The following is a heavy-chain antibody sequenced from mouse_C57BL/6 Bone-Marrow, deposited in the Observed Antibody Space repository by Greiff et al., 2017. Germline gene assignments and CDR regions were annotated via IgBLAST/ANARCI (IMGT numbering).Heavy chain of an antibody. V-gene: IGHV14-2*01. Sequence: VQLKESGAELVKPGASVKLSCTASGFNIKDYYMHWVKQRTEQGLEWIGRIDPEDGETKYAPKFQGKATITADTSSNTAYLQLSSLTSEDTDVYDSARWGTTVRAHYFDVWGPGTTLTVSS. CDR3: ARWGTTVRAHYFDV. CDR1: GFNIKDYY. D-gene: IGHD1-1*01. CDR2: IDPEDGET. J-gene: IGHJ2*01.